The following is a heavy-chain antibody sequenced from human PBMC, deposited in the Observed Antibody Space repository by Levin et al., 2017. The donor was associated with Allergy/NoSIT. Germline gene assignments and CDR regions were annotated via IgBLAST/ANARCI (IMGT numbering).Heavy chain of an antibody. CDR1: GFTFSSYA. J-gene: IGHJ3*02. CDR3: ARHGGDFWSGYYSDDAFDI. Sequence: GGSLRLSCAASGFTFSSYAMHWVRQAPGKGLEYVSAISSNGGSTYYANSVKGRFTISRDNSKNTLYLQMGSLRAEDMAVYYCARHGGDFWSGYYSDDAFDIWGQGTMVTVSS. CDR2: ISSNGGST. V-gene: IGHV3-64*01. D-gene: IGHD3-3*01.